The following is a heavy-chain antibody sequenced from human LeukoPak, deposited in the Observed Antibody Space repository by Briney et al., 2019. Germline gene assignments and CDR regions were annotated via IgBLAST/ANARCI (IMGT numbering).Heavy chain of an antibody. CDR3: ARDTSAKIALGNYYYFGMDV. Sequence: ASVKVSCKASGYTFTSYAMNWVRQAPGQGLEWMGWINTNTGNPTYAQGFTGRFVFSLDTSVSTAYLQISSLKAEDTAVYYCARDTSAKIALGNYYYFGMDVWGQGTTVTVSS. D-gene: IGHD2-15*01. CDR2: INTNTGNP. CDR1: GYTFTSYA. V-gene: IGHV7-4-1*02. J-gene: IGHJ6*02.